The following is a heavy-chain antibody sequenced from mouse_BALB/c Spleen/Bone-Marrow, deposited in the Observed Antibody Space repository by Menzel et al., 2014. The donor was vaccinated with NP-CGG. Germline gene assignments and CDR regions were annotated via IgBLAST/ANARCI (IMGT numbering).Heavy chain of an antibody. CDR3: ARGGYYGSSYEDYAMDY. V-gene: IGHV1-9*01. CDR2: ILPGSGRT. CDR1: GYTFSSYW. D-gene: IGHD1-1*01. Sequence: QVQLQQSGAELMQPGASGKISCKATGYTFSSYWIEWVKQRPGNGLEWIGAILPGSGRTNYNEKFKGKATFTADTSSNTAYMHLSSLTTEDSAVYYGARGGYYGSSYEDYAMDYWGQGTSVTVSS. J-gene: IGHJ4*01.